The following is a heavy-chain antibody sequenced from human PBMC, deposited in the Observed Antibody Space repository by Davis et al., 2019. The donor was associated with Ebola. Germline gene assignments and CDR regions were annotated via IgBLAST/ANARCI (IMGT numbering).Heavy chain of an antibody. Sequence: SLRLSCAASGFTFSSYSMHWVRQAPGKGLEWVSGLSWNSGSIGYADSVKGRFTISRDNAKNSLYLQMNSLRAEDTALYYCAKPIAAAGSYYYYGMDVWGKGTTVTVSS. D-gene: IGHD6-13*01. V-gene: IGHV3-9*01. CDR3: AKPIAAAGSYYYYGMDV. CDR2: LSWNSGSI. CDR1: GFTFSSYS. J-gene: IGHJ6*04.